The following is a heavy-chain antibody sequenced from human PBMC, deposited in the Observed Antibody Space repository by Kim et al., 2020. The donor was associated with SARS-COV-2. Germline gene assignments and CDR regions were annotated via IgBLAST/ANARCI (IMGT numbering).Heavy chain of an antibody. J-gene: IGHJ4*02. CDR1: GYTFNNFA. V-gene: IGHV7-4-1*02. CDR2: INADTGSA. Sequence: ASVKVSCKASGYTFNNFAINWVRQAPGQGLEWMEWINADTGSATYAQGFTGRFVFSLDTSVSTAYLQISSLEAEDTALYYCARVFWGGYRYLDFWGQGTLVTVSS. D-gene: IGHD3-16*02. CDR3: ARVFWGGYRYLDF.